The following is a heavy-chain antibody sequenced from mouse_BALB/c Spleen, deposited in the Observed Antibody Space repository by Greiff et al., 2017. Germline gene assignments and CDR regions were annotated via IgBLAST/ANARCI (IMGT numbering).Heavy chain of an antibody. CDR3: ARHRTVDY. Sequence: EVKLVESGGGLVKPGGSLKLSCAASGFTFSSYTMSWVRQTPEKRLEWVATISSGGSYTYYPDSVKGRFTISRDNAKNTLYLQMSSLKSEDTAMYYCARHRTVDYWGQGTSVTVSS. J-gene: IGHJ4*01. CDR1: GFTFSSYT. CDR2: ISSGGSYT. V-gene: IGHV5-6-4*01.